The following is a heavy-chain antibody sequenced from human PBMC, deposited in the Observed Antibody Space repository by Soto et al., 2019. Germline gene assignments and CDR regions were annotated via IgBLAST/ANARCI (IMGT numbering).Heavy chain of an antibody. J-gene: IGHJ4*02. D-gene: IGHD2-2*01. CDR2: INPNSGGK. CDR3: ARYCSTPSCLGH. Sequence: ASVKVSCKPSGFTFTAYYMHCVRQAPGQGLEWMGWINPNSGGKHYAQTLHGRVTITRDTSISTAYMALSRLSSDDTAVYYCARYCSTPSCLGHWGQGTPVTVSS. V-gene: IGHV1-2*02. CDR1: GFTFTAYY.